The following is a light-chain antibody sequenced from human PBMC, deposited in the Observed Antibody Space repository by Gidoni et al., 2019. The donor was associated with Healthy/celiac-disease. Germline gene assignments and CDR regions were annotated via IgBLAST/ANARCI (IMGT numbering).Light chain of an antibody. CDR2: AAS. V-gene: IGKV1-39*01. CDR1: QSISSY. CDR3: QQSYSTPQLT. Sequence: DIQMTQSPSSLSASVGDRVTITCRASQSISSYLSWYQQKPGKAPKLLIYAASSLQSGVPSRFSGSGSGTDFTLTISSLQPEDVASYYCQQSYSTPQLTFGGXTKVEI. J-gene: IGKJ4*01.